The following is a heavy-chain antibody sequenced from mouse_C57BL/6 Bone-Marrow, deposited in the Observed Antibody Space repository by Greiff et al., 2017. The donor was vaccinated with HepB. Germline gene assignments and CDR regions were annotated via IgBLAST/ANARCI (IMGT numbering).Heavy chain of an antibody. Sequence: VQLKQSGGGLVKPGGSLKLSCAASGFTFSDYGMHWVRQAPEKGLDWVAYISSGSSTIYYADTVKGRFTISRDNAKNTLFLQMTSLRSEDTAMYYCARDGLDYYGSVMDYWGQGTSVTVSS. CDR3: ARDGLDYYGSVMDY. CDR1: GFTFSDYG. D-gene: IGHD1-1*01. CDR2: ISSGSSTI. V-gene: IGHV5-17*01. J-gene: IGHJ4*01.